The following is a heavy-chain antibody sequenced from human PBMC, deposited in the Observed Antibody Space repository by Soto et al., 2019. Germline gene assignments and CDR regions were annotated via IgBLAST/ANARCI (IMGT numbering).Heavy chain of an antibody. J-gene: IGHJ6*02. D-gene: IGHD2-15*01. CDR3: ARARFQLLHPYYYGMDV. Sequence: SATLSLTCTVSGGSISSYYWSWIRQPPGKGLDWIGYIYYTEKTNYNPSLKSRVTISVDTSKNQFSLKLRSVTAADTGVYFCARARFQLLHPYYYGMDVWGQGTAVTVSS. CDR1: GGSISSYY. V-gene: IGHV4-59*01. CDR2: IYYTEKT.